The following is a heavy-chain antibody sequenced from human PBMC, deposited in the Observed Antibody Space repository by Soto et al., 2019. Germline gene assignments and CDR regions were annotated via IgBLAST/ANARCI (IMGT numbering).Heavy chain of an antibody. CDR1: GGSLSAYY. J-gene: IGHJ5*02. CDR3: ARELEYCSSTSCYGNWFDP. D-gene: IGHD2-2*01. CDR2: INHSGGT. V-gene: IGHV4-34*01. Sequence: PSETLSLTCAVYGGSLSAYYWSWIRQPPGKGLEWIGEINHSGGTSYNPSLKSRVTISVDTSKNQFSLKLSSVTAADTAVYYCARELEYCSSTSCYGNWFDPWGQGTLVTVS.